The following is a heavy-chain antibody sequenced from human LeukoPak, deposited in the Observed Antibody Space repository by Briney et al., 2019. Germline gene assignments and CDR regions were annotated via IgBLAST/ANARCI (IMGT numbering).Heavy chain of an antibody. CDR3: ARHPDGSQLKEAFDI. D-gene: IGHD5-24*01. J-gene: IGHJ3*02. CDR2: MYPGDSDT. V-gene: IGHV5-51*01. CDR1: GYSSSTYW. Sequence: GESLKISCRTSGYSSSTYWIGWVRQMPGKGLEWLGIMYPGDSDTRYSPSFQGQVTISADKSITTAYLQWSSLKASDTAIYYCARHPDGSQLKEAFDIWGQGTMVTVSS.